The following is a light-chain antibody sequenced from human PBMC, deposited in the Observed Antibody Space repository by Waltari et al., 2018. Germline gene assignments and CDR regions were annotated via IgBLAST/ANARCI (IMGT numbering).Light chain of an antibody. CDR2: DAT. CDR3: TSYKNTDTPVI. V-gene: IGLV2-14*01. J-gene: IGLJ2*01. Sequence: QSAPTQPASVSGSPGQSITISCSDVGGYNHVSWYQQYPGRGPKAIIFDATNRASGVSNSFSGSKSCNTASLTISGLQAEDEAHYYCTSYKNTDTPVIFGGGTKLTVL. CDR1: DVGGYNH.